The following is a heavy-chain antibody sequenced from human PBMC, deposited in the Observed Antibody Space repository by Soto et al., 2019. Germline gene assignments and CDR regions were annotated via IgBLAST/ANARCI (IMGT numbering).Heavy chain of an antibody. D-gene: IGHD1-26*01. V-gene: IGHV3-21*06. J-gene: IGHJ4*02. CDR3: VRENEMAGATSAFEY. CDR1: GFRFNSYS. CDR2: IDARSNYI. Sequence: PGWSLRLSCEASGFRFNSYSMNLVRQAPQKGLEWVSLIDARSNYIYYADSVKGRFTISRDNARNSLYLQMDSLRVEDTAVYYCVRENEMAGATSAFEYWGEGTQVTVSP.